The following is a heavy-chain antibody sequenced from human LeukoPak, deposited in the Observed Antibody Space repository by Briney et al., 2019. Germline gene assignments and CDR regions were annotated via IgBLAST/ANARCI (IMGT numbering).Heavy chain of an antibody. Sequence: PGGSLRLSCAASGFTFTYAWMSWVRQAPGKGLEWVSVIYSGGNTYYADSVKGRFTISRDNSKNTLYVQMNSLRAEDTAVYYCARESPYSLDYWGQGTLVTVSS. CDR2: IYSGGNT. J-gene: IGHJ4*02. D-gene: IGHD2-15*01. V-gene: IGHV3-53*01. CDR1: GFTFTYAW. CDR3: ARESPYSLDY.